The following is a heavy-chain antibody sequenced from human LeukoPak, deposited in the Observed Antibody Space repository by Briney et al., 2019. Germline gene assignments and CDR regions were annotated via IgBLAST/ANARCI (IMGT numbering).Heavy chain of an antibody. CDR2: ISSSSSTI. V-gene: IGHV3-48*04. J-gene: IGHJ4*02. CDR1: GFTFSSYS. D-gene: IGHD6-19*01. CDR3: ARARRDKYSGAFDY. Sequence: GGSLRLSCAASGFTFSSYSMNWVRQAPGKGLEWVSYISSSSSTIYYADSVKGRFTISRDNAKNSLYLQMNSLRAEDTAVYYCARARRDKYSGAFDYWGQGTLVTVSS.